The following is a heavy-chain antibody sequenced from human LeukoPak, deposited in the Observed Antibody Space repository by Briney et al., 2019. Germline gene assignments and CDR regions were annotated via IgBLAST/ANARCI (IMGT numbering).Heavy chain of an antibody. V-gene: IGHV5-51*01. D-gene: IGHD3-22*01. CDR2: IYPGDSDT. CDR1: GYRFTSYW. J-gene: IGHJ4*02. Sequence: GESLKISCKDPGYRFTSYWIGWVRQMPGKGLEWMGSIYPGDSDTKYSPSFEGQVTFSVDKSITTAYLQWSSLEASDTAMYLCARRDSSGSFLFDYWGQGTLVTVSS. CDR3: ARRDSSGSFLFDY.